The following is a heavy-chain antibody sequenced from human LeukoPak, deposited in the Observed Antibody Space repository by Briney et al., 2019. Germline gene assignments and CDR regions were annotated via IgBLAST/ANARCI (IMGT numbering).Heavy chain of an antibody. V-gene: IGHV3-33*06. CDR3: EKVSRDGLVDAFDI. CDR2: IWYDGSNK. D-gene: IGHD5-24*01. CDR1: GFTFSSYG. J-gene: IGHJ3*02. Sequence: GGSLRLSCAASGFTFSSYGMHGVRQAPGKGLEWVAVIWYDGSNKYYADSVKGRFTISRDNLKNTLYLQMNRLRDSLTPVYCCEKVSRDGLVDAFDIWGQGTMVTVSS.